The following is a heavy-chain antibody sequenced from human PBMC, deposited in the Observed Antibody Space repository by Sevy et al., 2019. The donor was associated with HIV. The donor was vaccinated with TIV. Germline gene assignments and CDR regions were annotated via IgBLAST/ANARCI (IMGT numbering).Heavy chain of an antibody. D-gene: IGHD3-22*01. Sequence: ASVKVSCKVSGYTLTEVSMHWVRHCPGKGLEWMGRFDPEDGETIYAQKFQGRITMTEETSTDTAYMELRSLRSEDTAVYHCATAREYYSDSSGYLDYWGQGTLVTVSS. V-gene: IGHV1-24*01. J-gene: IGHJ4*02. CDR2: FDPEDGET. CDR1: GYTLTEVS. CDR3: ATAREYYSDSSGYLDY.